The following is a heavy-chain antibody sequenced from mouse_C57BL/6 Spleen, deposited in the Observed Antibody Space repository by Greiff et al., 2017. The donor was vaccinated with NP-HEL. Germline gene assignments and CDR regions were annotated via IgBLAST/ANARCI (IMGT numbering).Heavy chain of an antibody. J-gene: IGHJ2*01. CDR1: GYTFTSYW. Sequence: QVQLQQPGAELVKPGASVKLSCKASGYTFTSYWMHWVKQRPGQGLEWIGMIHPNSGSTNYNEKFKSKATLTVDKSSSTAYMQLSSLTSEDSAVYYCAEGGYYYGSSYFDYWGQGTTLTVSS. V-gene: IGHV1-64*01. CDR2: IHPNSGST. CDR3: AEGGYYYGSSYFDY. D-gene: IGHD1-1*01.